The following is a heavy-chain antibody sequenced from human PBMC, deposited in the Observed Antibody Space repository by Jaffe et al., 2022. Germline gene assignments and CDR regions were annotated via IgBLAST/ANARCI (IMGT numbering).Heavy chain of an antibody. CDR2: INHSGST. V-gene: IGHV4-34*01. J-gene: IGHJ6*03. CDR3: ARGIHQSRRVGYSYYYYMDV. CDR1: GGSFSGYY. Sequence: QVQLQQWGAGLLKPSETLSLTCAVYGGSFSGYYWSWIRQPPGKGLEWIGEINHSGSTNYNPSLKSRVTISVDTSKNQFSLKLSSVTAADTAVYYCARGIHQSRRVGYSYYYYMDVWGKGTTVTVSS. D-gene: IGHD3-22*01.